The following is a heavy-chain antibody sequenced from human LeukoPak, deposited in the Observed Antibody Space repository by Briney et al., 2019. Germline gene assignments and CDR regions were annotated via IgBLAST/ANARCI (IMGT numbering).Heavy chain of an antibody. J-gene: IGHJ6*03. CDR3: ARGISSSWYNPTYYYYYYMDV. Sequence: SETLSLTCTVSGGSISSYYWSWIRQPAGKGLEWIGRIYTSGSTNYNPSLKSRVTMSVDTSKNQFSLKLSSVTAADTAVYYCARGISSSWYNPTYYYYYYMDVWGKGTTVTVSS. V-gene: IGHV4-4*07. CDR2: IYTSGST. D-gene: IGHD6-13*01. CDR1: GGSISSYY.